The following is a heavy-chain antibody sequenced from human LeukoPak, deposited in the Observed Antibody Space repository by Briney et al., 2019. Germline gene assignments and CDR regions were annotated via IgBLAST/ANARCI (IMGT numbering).Heavy chain of an antibody. D-gene: IGHD3-22*01. CDR3: ARGPIWHDSSGYYPPTGY. J-gene: IGHJ4*02. V-gene: IGHV3-30-3*01. CDR2: ISYDGSNK. Sequence: PGRSLRLSCAASGFTFSSYAMHWVRQAPGKGLEWVAVISYDGSNKYYADSVKGRFTISRDNSKNTLYLQMNSLRAEDTAVYYCARGPIWHDSSGYYPPTGYWGQGTLVTVSS. CDR1: GFTFSSYA.